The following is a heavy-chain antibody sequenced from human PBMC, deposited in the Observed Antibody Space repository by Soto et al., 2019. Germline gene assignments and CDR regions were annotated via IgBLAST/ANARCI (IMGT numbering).Heavy chain of an antibody. CDR2: ISGGGGTT. V-gene: IGHV3-23*01. J-gene: IGHJ6*02. D-gene: IGHD6-19*01. CDR3: GGYISGYRYYYGMDV. Sequence: HPGGSLRLSCAASGFTFSSYAMSWVRRVPGKGLEWVSAISGGGGTTFYADSVKGRFTISRDNSRNTVYLEMNSLRAEDTAVYYCGGYISGYRYYYGMDVWGQGTTVTVSS. CDR1: GFTFSSYA.